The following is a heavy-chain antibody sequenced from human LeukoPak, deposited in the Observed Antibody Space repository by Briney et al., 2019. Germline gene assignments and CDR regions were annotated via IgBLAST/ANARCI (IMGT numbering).Heavy chain of an antibody. CDR2: ISSSGSTYV. D-gene: IGHD1-7*01. CDR1: GLTFRSFS. J-gene: IGHJ3*02. CDR3: ARDRDENYSDVFDI. Sequence: GGSLRLSCAASGLTFRSFSMNWVRQAPGKGLEWVSSISSSGSTYVYYAGSVKGRFTISRDNAKNSLYLQMNNLRAEDTAVYYCARDRDENYSDVFDIWGQGTMVTVSS. V-gene: IGHV3-21*01.